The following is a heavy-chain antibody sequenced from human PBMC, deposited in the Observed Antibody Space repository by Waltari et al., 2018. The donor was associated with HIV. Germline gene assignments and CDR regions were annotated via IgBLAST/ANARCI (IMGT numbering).Heavy chain of an antibody. V-gene: IGHV3-30*13. D-gene: IGHD3-16*01. CDR1: GFMFGSYD. J-gene: IGHJ3*01. CDR3: VKFAGPTISGFFYDSLDV. Sequence: GQILESGGHVVRAGETLRLSCVGSGFMFGSYDIHWVRQSDLKGGEWRAGGSFEEVKIVVADSVKGRFTVARDRSRNSLSLEMSGLRPEDSGLYHCVKFAGPTISGFFYDSLDVWGPGTPVTVSP. CDR2: GSFEEVKI.